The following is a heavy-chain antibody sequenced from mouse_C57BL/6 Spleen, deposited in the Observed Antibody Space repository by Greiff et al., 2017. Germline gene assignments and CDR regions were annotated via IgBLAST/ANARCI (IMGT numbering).Heavy chain of an antibody. Sequence: VQLQQSGAELVKPGASVKLSCTASGFNIKDYYMHWVKQRTEQGLEWIGRIDPEDGETKYAPNFQGKATITADTSSNTAYLQLSSLTSEDTAVYYCARMRGYDGYYVYYFDYWGQGTTLTVSS. D-gene: IGHD2-3*01. CDR3: ARMRGYDGYYVYYFDY. V-gene: IGHV14-2*01. CDR1: GFNIKDYY. J-gene: IGHJ2*01. CDR2: IDPEDGET.